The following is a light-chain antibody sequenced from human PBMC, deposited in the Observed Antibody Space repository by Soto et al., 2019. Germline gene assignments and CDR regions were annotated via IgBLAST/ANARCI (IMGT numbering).Light chain of an antibody. J-gene: IGLJ2*01. Sequence: QSVLTQPPSASGTPGPRVTLSCSGSSSNIGSNTVNWYQQLPGTAPKLLIYSNNQRPSGVPDRFSGSKSGTSASLAISGLQSEDEADYYCAAWDDSLNGPGFGGGTQLTVL. CDR1: SSNIGSNT. CDR3: AAWDDSLNGPG. CDR2: SNN. V-gene: IGLV1-44*01.